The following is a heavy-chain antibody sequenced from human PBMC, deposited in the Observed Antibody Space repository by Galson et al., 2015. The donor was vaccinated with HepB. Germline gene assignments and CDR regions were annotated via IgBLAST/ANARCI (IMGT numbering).Heavy chain of an antibody. CDR1: GFTFSSYG. CDR2: ISYDGTNK. V-gene: IGHV3-30*03. Sequence: SLRLSCAASGFTFSSYGMHWVRQAPGKGLEWVAVISYDGTNKYYADSVKGRFTISRDNSKNTLSLQMNSLRPEDTAVYYCVGWQVRSYHYYGMDVWAKGPRSPSP. J-gene: IGHJ6*02. D-gene: IGHD6-19*01. CDR3: VGWQVRSYHYYGMDV.